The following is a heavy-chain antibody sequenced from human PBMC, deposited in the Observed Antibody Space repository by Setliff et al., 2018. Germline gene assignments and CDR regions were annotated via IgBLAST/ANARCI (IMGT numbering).Heavy chain of an antibody. CDR3: ARDLNRWFGEFAFDI. CDR2: VNPIGGGA. Sequence: VKVSCKASGYIFAGYYMHWLRQTPGQGLEWMGYVNPIGGGATYAQKFQGRVTLTRDTSITTTYMELNSLRSDDTAIYYCARDLNRWFGEFAFDIWGQGTMVTVSS. D-gene: IGHD3-10*01. V-gene: IGHV1-2*02. CDR1: GYIFAGYY. J-gene: IGHJ3*02.